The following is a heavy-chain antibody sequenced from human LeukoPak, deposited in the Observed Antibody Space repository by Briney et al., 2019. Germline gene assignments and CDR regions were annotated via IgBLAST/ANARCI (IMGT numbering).Heavy chain of an antibody. J-gene: IGHJ6*03. V-gene: IGHV1-18*01. CDR2: ISAYNGNT. D-gene: IGHD2-2*01. CDR1: GYTFTSYG. Sequence: ASVKVSCKASGYTFTSYGISWVRQAPGQGLEWMGWISAYNGNTNYAQKLQGRVTMATDTSTSTAYMELRSLRSDDTAVYYCARDTRLYVVPAADDYYYMDVWGKGTTVTVSS. CDR3: ARDTRLYVVPAADDYYYMDV.